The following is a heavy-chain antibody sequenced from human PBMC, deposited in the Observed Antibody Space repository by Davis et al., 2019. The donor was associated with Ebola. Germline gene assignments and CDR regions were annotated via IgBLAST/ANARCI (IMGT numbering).Heavy chain of an antibody. CDR1: GGSISSYY. CDR2: IKQDGSEK. J-gene: IGHJ6*02. Sequence: GESLKISCTVSGGSISSYYWSWIRQPPGKGLEWVANIKQDGSEKYYVDSVKGRFTISRDNAKNSLYLQMNSLRAEDTAVYYCARDQLMTTVTLIYYYYGMDVWGQGTTVTVSS. V-gene: IGHV3-7*01. D-gene: IGHD4-17*01. CDR3: ARDQLMTTVTLIYYYYGMDV.